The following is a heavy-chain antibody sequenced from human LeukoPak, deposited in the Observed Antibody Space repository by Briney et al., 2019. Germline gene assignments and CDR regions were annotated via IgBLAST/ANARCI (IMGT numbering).Heavy chain of an antibody. CDR2: ISTGGKT. V-gene: IGHV3-23*01. Sequence: GASLRLSCAASGVTFRTYAMSWVRQAPGKGLDWVSAISTGGKTYYADSVKGRFTISRDNSKNTLYLQMNSLRAEDTAVYYCAKGKQWELPFDYWGQGSLVTVSS. J-gene: IGHJ4*02. CDR1: GVTFRTYA. CDR3: AKGKQWELPFDY. D-gene: IGHD1-26*01.